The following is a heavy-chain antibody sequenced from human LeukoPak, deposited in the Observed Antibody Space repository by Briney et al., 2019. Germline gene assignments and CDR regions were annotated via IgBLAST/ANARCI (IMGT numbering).Heavy chain of an antibody. J-gene: IGHJ4*02. CDR3: ARSNYDILTGYYVGYFDY. V-gene: IGHV1-69*05. Sequence: SVKVSCKASGGTFSSYAISWVRQAPGQGLEWMGGIIPIFGTANYAQKFQGRVTITTDESTSTAYMELSSLRSEDTAVYYCARSNYDILTGYYVGYFDYWGQGTLVTVSS. CDR1: GGTFSSYA. CDR2: IIPIFGTA. D-gene: IGHD3-9*01.